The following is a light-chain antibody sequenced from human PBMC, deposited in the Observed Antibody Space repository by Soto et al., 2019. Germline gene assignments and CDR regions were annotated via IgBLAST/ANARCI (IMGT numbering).Light chain of an antibody. CDR1: QRISSN. J-gene: IGKJ2*01. CDR2: GAS. Sequence: ESVLTQSPGTLALSPGERASLSCRASQRISSNLAWYQQKPGQAPRLPIYGASTRATGVPARFSGSGSETDFTLTISNLQSEDCAVYYCQHYNNWPPYTFGQGTKVDIK. V-gene: IGKV3D-15*01. CDR3: QHYNNWPPYT.